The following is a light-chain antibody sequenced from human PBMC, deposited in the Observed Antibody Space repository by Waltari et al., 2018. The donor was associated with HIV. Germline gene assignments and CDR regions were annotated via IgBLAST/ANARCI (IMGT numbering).Light chain of an antibody. CDR3: QQSYTLA. CDR1: QSISTY. J-gene: IGKJ1*01. V-gene: IGKV1-39*01. CDR2: AAS. Sequence: DIQMTQSPSSLSASVGDRVTITCRASQSISTYLNWYQQNPGKAPKLLIYAASSLQSGVPSRFSGSGSGTDFTLTISSLEPEDFATYYCQQSYTLAFGQGTKVEFK.